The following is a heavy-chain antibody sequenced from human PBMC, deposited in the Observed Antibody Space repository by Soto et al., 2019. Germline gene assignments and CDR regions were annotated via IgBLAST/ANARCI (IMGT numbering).Heavy chain of an antibody. CDR1: GYSFTSYW. Sequence: GESLKISCKGSGYSFTSYWIGWVRQMPGKGLEWMGIIYPGDSDTRYSPSFQGQVTISADKSISTAYLQWSSLKASDTAMYYCVRGSGRQSPYYYFDYWGQGTLVTVSS. V-gene: IGHV5-51*01. CDR3: VRGSGRQSPYYYFDY. J-gene: IGHJ4*02. D-gene: IGHD2-15*01. CDR2: IYPGDSDT.